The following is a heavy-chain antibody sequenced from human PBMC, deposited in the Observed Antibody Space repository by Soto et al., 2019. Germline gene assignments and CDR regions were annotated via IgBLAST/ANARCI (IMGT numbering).Heavy chain of an antibody. J-gene: IGHJ4*02. V-gene: IGHV4-59*01. Sequence: SETLSLTCTVSGGFISSYYWSWSRQPPGKGLEWIGYIYYSGSTNYNPSLKSRVTISVDTSKNQFSLKLSSVTAADTAVYYCARGPYGDYVSHWIFDYWGQETLVTVTS. D-gene: IGHD4-17*01. CDR3: ARGPYGDYVSHWIFDY. CDR2: IYYSGST. CDR1: GGFISSYY.